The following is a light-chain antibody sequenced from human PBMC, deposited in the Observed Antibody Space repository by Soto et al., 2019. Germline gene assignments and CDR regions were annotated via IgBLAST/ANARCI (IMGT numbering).Light chain of an antibody. CDR1: QSVSNW. CDR2: DAS. V-gene: IGKV1-5*01. Sequence: DIQMTQSPSTLSASVGDRVTITCRASQSVSNWLAWYQQKSGKAPKLLIYDASSLQSGVPSRFTGSGFGTEFTLTISSLQPDDFATYYCQQYHRYSRTFGQGTKVDIK. J-gene: IGKJ1*01. CDR3: QQYHRYSRT.